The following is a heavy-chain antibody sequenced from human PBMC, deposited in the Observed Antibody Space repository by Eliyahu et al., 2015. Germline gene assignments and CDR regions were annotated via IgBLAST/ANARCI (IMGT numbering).Heavy chain of an antibody. D-gene: IGHD1-7*01. J-gene: IGHJ6*03. CDR3: ARISSPDITGTTSSYMDV. CDR1: GFSLSNARMG. CDR2: IFSNDEK. V-gene: IGHV2-26*01. Sequence: QVTLKESGPVLVKPTETLTLTCTVSGFSLSNARMGVSWIRQPPGKALEWLAHIFSNDEKSYSTSLKSRLTISKDTSKSQVVLTMTNMDPVDTATYYCARISSPDITGTTSSYMDVWGKGTTVTVSS.